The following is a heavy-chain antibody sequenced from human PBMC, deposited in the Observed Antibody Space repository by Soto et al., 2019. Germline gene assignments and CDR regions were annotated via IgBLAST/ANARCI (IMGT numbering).Heavy chain of an antibody. D-gene: IGHD3-16*02. Sequence: QVQLQESGPGLVKPSQTLSLTCTVSGDSISSDNYYWSWIRQPPGKGLEWIGHIFYSGSTQYNPSHKSRVTISLDTSQNQFSLKLTSMTAADTAVYYCARGGGYPPPRFDYWGQGTLVSVSS. CDR3: ARGGGYPPPRFDY. CDR2: IFYSGST. CDR1: GDSISSDNYY. J-gene: IGHJ4*02. V-gene: IGHV4-30-4*01.